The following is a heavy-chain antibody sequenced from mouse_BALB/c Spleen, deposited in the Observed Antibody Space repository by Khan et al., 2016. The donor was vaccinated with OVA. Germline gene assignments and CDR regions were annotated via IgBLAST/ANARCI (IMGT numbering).Heavy chain of an antibody. CDR2: IWGGGST. D-gene: IGHD2-10*02. Sequence: QMQLEESGPGLVAPSQSLSITCTVSGFSLTDYGVSWIRQPPGKGLEWLGVIWGGGSTYYNSALKSRLSISKDNSKSQVFLKMNSLQTDDTAMYYCAKGVWSYYYAIDYWGQGTSVTGSS. CDR3: AKGVWSYYYAIDY. V-gene: IGHV2-6-5*01. CDR1: GFSLTDYG. J-gene: IGHJ4*01.